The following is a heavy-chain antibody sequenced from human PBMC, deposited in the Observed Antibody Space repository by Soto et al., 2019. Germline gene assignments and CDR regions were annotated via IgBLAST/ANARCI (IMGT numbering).Heavy chain of an antibody. CDR1: GFTFSSYA. CDR3: AKGLYSSSWFGIDY. D-gene: IGHD6-13*01. Sequence: GSLRLSCAASGFTFSSYAMSWVRQAPGKGLEWVSAISGSGGSTYYADSVKGRFTISRDNSKNTLYLQMNSLRAEDTAVYYCAKGLYSSSWFGIDYWGQGTLVTVSS. J-gene: IGHJ4*02. CDR2: ISGSGGST. V-gene: IGHV3-23*01.